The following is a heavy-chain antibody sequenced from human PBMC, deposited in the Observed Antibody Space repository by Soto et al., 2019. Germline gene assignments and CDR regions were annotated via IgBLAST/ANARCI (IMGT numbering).Heavy chain of an antibody. J-gene: IGHJ3*02. CDR1: EFTFSTYW. CDR2: IKGDGSEK. D-gene: IGHD3-16*01. Sequence: GGSLRLSCAASEFTFSTYWTTWVRQAPGKGLEWVATIKGDGSEKYYVDSLKGRFTISRDNAKNSLYLQMNSLRAEDTAIYYCARGRIWGSRRNDGFDIWGQGTMVTVSS. V-gene: IGHV3-7*01. CDR3: ARGRIWGSRRNDGFDI.